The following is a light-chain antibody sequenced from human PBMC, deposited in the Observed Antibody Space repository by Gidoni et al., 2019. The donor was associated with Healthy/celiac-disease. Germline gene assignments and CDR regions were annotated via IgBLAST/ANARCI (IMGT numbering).Light chain of an antibody. Sequence: IVLTQSPGNLSLSPGERATLSGRASQRVSSSYLAWYQQKPGQAPRLLIYGASSRATGIPDRFSGSGSGTDFTLTISRLEPEDFAVYYCQQYGSSTGLTFGGGTKVEIK. CDR2: GAS. CDR1: QRVSSSY. CDR3: QQYGSSTGLT. V-gene: IGKV3-20*01. J-gene: IGKJ4*01.